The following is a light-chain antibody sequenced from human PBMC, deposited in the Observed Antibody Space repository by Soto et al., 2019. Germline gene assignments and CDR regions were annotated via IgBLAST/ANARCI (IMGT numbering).Light chain of an antibody. Sequence: AIRMTQSPSSFSASTGDRVTITCRASQGISSYLAWYQQKPGKAPKLLIYAASTLQSGVTSRFSGSRSGTDFTLTISCLQSEDFATYYCQHYYSYPWTFGQGTKVEIK. CDR3: QHYYSYPWT. CDR1: QGISSY. CDR2: AAS. J-gene: IGKJ1*01. V-gene: IGKV1-8*01.